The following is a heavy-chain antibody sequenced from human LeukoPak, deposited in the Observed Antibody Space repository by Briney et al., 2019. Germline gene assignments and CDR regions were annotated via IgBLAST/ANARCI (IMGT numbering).Heavy chain of an antibody. D-gene: IGHD1-26*01. Sequence: GGSLRLSCAASGFTFSNYWMSWVRQAPGKGLEWVANIKQDGSEKYYVDSVKGRFTISRDNAKNSLYLQMNSLRAEDTAVYHCARDLLHEWAGFFDYWGQGTLVTVSS. CDR2: IKQDGSEK. CDR3: ARDLLHEWAGFFDY. V-gene: IGHV3-7*01. CDR1: GFTFSNYW. J-gene: IGHJ4*02.